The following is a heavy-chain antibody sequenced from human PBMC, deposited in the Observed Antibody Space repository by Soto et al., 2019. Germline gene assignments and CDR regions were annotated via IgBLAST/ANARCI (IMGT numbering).Heavy chain of an antibody. Sequence: SETLSLTCAVYCGSFSGYYWSWIRQPPGKGLEWIGEINHSGSTNYNPSLKSRVTISVDTSKNQFSLKLSSVTAADTAVYYCAAETYYYDSSGYYYGDYWGQGTLVTVSS. J-gene: IGHJ4*02. V-gene: IGHV4-34*01. CDR2: INHSGST. CDR1: CGSFSGYY. CDR3: AAETYYYDSSGYYYGDY. D-gene: IGHD3-22*01.